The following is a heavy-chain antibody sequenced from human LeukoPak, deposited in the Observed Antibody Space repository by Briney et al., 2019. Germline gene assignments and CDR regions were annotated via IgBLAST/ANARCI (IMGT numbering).Heavy chain of an antibody. Sequence: VASVKVSCKTSGYTFRNYGITWVRQIPGQGLEWMGWISPYNGNTNSAQKLQGRVTMTTDTSTSTAYMELRSLTSDDTAVYYCARGGVTSVVDVWGKGTTVTISS. CDR2: ISPYNGNT. J-gene: IGHJ6*04. CDR1: GYTFRNYG. CDR3: ARGGVTSVVDV. V-gene: IGHV1-18*01. D-gene: IGHD4-23*01.